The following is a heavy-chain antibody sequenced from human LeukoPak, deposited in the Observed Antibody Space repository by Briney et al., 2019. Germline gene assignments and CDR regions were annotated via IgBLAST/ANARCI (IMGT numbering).Heavy chain of an antibody. CDR2: IYYSGST. CDR1: GGSVSSGSYY. D-gene: IGHD3-22*01. Sequence: SETLSLTCTVSGGSVSSGSYYWSWIRQPPGKGLEWIGYIYYSGSTYYNPSLKSRVTLSADTSKNQFSLKLSSVSAADTAVYYCARHHSNGYCFDYWGQGTQVTVSS. CDR3: ARHHSNGYCFDY. J-gene: IGHJ4*02. V-gene: IGHV4-39*01.